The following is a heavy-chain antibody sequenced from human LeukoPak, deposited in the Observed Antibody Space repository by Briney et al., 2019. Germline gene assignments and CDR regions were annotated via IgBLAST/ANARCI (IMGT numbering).Heavy chain of an antibody. J-gene: IGHJ4*02. CDR1: GFTFSNYW. Sequence: GGSLRLSCAASGFTFSNYWMHWVRQVPGKGLVWVSRINDDGSATFYADSVKGRFTISRDNAKNSLYLQMNSLRAEDTAVYYCARADYDYVWGSYRQYYFDYWGQGTLVTVSS. CDR2: INDDGSAT. CDR3: ARADYDYVWGSYRQYYFDY. V-gene: IGHV3-74*01. D-gene: IGHD3-16*02.